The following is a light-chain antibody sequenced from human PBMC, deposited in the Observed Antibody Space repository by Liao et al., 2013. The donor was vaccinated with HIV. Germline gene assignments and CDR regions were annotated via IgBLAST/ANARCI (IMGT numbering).Light chain of an antibody. CDR2: KDT. V-gene: IGLV3-16*01. J-gene: IGLJ3*02. CDR3: QSADSTAAHVWV. CDR1: LLPNKH. Sequence: SYELTQPPSVSASLGQMARITCSGELLPNKHAYWYQQKPGQAPVLLIFKDTERPSGIPERFSGSTSGTTVTLTISGVQAEDEADYYCQSADSTAAHVWVFGGGTKLTVL.